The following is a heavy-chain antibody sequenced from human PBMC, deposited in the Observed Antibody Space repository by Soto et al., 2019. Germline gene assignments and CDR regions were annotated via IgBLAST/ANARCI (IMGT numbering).Heavy chain of an antibody. Sequence: SVKVSCKASGGTFSSYAISWVRQAPGQGLDWMGGIIPIFGTANYAQKFQGRVTITADESTSTAYMELSSLRSEDTAVYYCAVDVDIVATVSLHSDYYGMDVWGQGTTVTVSS. CDR2: IIPIFGTA. J-gene: IGHJ6*02. D-gene: IGHD5-12*01. CDR1: GGTFSSYA. CDR3: AVDVDIVATVSLHSDYYGMDV. V-gene: IGHV1-69*13.